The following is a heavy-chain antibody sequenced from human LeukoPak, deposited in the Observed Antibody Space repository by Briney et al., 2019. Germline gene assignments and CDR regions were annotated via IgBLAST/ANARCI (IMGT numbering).Heavy chain of an antibody. D-gene: IGHD6-19*01. V-gene: IGHV4-39*01. J-gene: IGHJ6*02. Sequence: SETLSLTCTVSGGSISSSNYYWGWIRQPPGKGLEWIGSINYSGSTHYNPSLKSRVTISVDTSKDQFSLKLSSVTAADTAVYYCARHSRGWYWGGSGMDVWGQGTTVIVSS. CDR3: ARHSRGWYWGGSGMDV. CDR1: GGSISSSNYY. CDR2: INYSGST.